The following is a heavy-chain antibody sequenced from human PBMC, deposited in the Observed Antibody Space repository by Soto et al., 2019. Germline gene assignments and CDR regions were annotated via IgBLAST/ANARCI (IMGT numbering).Heavy chain of an antibody. Sequence: QVQLVQSGAEVKKPGSSVKVSCKASGGTFSSYAISWVRQAPGQGLEWMGGIIPIFGTANYAQKFQGRVTITAAEYTSTAYMELSSLRSEDTAVYYCAKSTYYGSGNFDYWGQGTLVTVSS. V-gene: IGHV1-69*12. J-gene: IGHJ4*02. CDR3: AKSTYYGSGNFDY. D-gene: IGHD3-10*01. CDR1: GGTFSSYA. CDR2: IIPIFGTA.